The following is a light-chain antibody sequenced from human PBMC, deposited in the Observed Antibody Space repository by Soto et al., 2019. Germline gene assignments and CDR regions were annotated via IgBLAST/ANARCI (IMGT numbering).Light chain of an antibody. CDR1: QGISRW. V-gene: IGKV1-5*03. Sequence: DIQMTQSPSTLSPSVGDRVTITCRASQGISRWLAWYQQKPGKAPKLLIYKASSLESGVPSRFSGSGSGTEFTLTISSLQPDDFATYYCQQYNSSSYTFGQGTKLEIE. J-gene: IGKJ2*01. CDR2: KAS. CDR3: QQYNSSSYT.